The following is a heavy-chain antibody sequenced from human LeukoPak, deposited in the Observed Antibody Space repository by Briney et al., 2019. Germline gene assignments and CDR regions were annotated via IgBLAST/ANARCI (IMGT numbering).Heavy chain of an antibody. D-gene: IGHD3-10*01. J-gene: IGHJ4*02. CDR3: ARDQGGSYDY. CDR2: IYHSGST. CDR1: GGSISSGGYS. Sequence: PSETLSLTCAVSGGSISSGGYSWSWIRQPPGKGLEWIGYIYHSGSTYYNPSLKSRVTISVDRSKNQFSLKLSSVTAADTAVYYCARDQGGSYDYWGQGTLVTVSS. V-gene: IGHV4-30-2*01.